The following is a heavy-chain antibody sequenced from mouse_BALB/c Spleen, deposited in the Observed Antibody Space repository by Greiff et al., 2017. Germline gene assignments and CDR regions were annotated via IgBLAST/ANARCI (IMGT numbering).Heavy chain of an antibody. J-gene: IGHJ3*01. CDR1: GYAFSSYW. CDR3: ARSGMYGNYNAWFAY. D-gene: IGHD2-10*02. V-gene: IGHV1-80*01. CDR2: IYPGDGDT. Sequence: QVQLKESGAELVRPGSSVKISCKASGYAFSSYWMNWVKQRPGQGLEWIGQIYPGDGDTNYNGKFKGKATLTADKSSSTAYMELARLTSEDSAIYYCARSGMYGNYNAWFAYWGQGTLVTVSA.